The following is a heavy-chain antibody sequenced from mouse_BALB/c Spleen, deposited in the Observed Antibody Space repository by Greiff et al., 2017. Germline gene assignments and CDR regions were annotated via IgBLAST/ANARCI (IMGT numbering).Heavy chain of an antibody. D-gene: IGHD1-2*01. Sequence: EVHLVESGGGLVQPGGSRKLSCAASGFTFSSYAMSWVRQTPEKRLEWVASISSGGSTYYPDSVKGRFTISRDNARNILYLQMSSLRSEDTAMYYCAREGVYYGYVGWYFDVWGAGTTVTVSS. CDR1: GFTFSSYA. CDR2: ISSGGST. J-gene: IGHJ1*01. CDR3: AREGVYYGYVGWYFDV. V-gene: IGHV5-6-5*01.